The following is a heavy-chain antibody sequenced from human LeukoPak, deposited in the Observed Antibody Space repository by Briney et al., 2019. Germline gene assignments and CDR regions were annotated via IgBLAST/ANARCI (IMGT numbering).Heavy chain of an antibody. CDR1: GNYW. D-gene: IGHD1-14*01. J-gene: IGHJ6*02. V-gene: IGHV3-74*01. CDR2: INSDGSWT. Sequence: QTGGSLRLSCAASGNYWMHWVRQAPGKGLVWVSHINSDGSWTSYADSVKGRFTISKDNAKNTVYLQMNSLRAEDTAVYYCASRNANVWGQGTTVTVSS. CDR3: ASRNANV.